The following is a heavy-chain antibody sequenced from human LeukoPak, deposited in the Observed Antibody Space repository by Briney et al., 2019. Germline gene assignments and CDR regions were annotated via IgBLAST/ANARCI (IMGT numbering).Heavy chain of an antibody. J-gene: IGHJ4*02. CDR1: GITLSNYG. Sequence: GGSLRLSWAVSGITLSNYGMSWVRQAPGKGLEWVAGLSGSGGGTNYADSVQGRFTISRDNPKNTLYLQMNSLRAEDTAVHFCAKRGVVIRVFLVGFHKEAYYFDSGGQGALVTVSS. CDR3: AKRGVVIRVFLVGFHKEAYYFDS. CDR2: LSGSGGGT. V-gene: IGHV3-23*01. D-gene: IGHD3-10*01.